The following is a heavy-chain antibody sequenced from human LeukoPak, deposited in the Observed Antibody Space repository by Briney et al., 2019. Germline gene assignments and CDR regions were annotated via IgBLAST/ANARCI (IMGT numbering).Heavy chain of an antibody. CDR2: IYYSGST. D-gene: IGHD6-19*01. CDR1: GDSISSYY. Sequence: TSETLSLTCTVSGDSISSYYWSWIRQPPGKGLEWIGYIYYSGSTNYNPPLKSRVTISVDTSKNQFSLKLSSVTAADTAVYYCARVPEQWLVWEDAFDIWGQGTMVTVSS. CDR3: ARVPEQWLVWEDAFDI. J-gene: IGHJ3*02. V-gene: IGHV4-59*01.